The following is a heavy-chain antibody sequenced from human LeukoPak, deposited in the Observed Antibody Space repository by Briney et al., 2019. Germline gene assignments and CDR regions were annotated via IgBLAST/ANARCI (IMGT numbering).Heavy chain of an antibody. Sequence: GASVKVSCKASGGTFSSYAISWVRQAPGQGLEWMGGIIPIFGTANYTQKFQGRVTITADESTSTAYMELSSLRSEDTAVYYCASGYSYGRDYWGQGTLVTVSS. CDR2: IIPIFGTA. D-gene: IGHD5-18*01. CDR1: GGTFSSYA. V-gene: IGHV1-69*13. CDR3: ASGYSYGRDY. J-gene: IGHJ4*02.